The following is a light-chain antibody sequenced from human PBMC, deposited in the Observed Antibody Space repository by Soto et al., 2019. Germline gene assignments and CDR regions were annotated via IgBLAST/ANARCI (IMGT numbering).Light chain of an antibody. CDR2: GAS. CDR1: QSLGGS. CDR3: QQYNNYATWT. V-gene: IGKV3-15*01. J-gene: IGKJ1*01. Sequence: IVMTQSPATLSVSPGERATLSCRASQSLGGSLAWYQQKPGQAPRLLIYGASTRVTGIPARFSGSGSGTEFTLTISSLQPDDFATYYCQQYNNYATWTFGQGTKVDIK.